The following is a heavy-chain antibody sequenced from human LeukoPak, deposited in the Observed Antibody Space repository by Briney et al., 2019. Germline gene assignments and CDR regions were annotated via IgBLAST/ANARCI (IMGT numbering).Heavy chain of an antibody. Sequence: PSETLSLTCAVYGGSFSGYYWSWIRQPSGKGLEWIGEINHSGSTNYNPSLKSRVTISVDTSKNQFSLKLSSVTAADTAVYYCARIPPTRYCSSTSCYRWGFDPWGQGTLVTVSS. D-gene: IGHD2-2*02. V-gene: IGHV4-34*01. CDR1: GGSFSGYY. J-gene: IGHJ5*02. CDR2: INHSGST. CDR3: ARIPPTRYCSSTSCYRWGFDP.